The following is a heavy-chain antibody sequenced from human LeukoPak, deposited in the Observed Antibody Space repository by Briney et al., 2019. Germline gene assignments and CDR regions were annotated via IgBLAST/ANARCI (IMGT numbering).Heavy chain of an antibody. Sequence: GGSLRLSCAASGFTFSRHSMNWVRQAPGKGLEWVSSISSSSSYIYYADSVKGRVTISRDNTRNSMYLQMNSLRAEDTAVYYCARGDSNYGGGLDYWGQGTLVTVSS. CDR3: ARGDSNYGGGLDY. V-gene: IGHV3-21*01. D-gene: IGHD4-11*01. CDR2: ISSSSSYI. CDR1: GFTFSRHS. J-gene: IGHJ4*02.